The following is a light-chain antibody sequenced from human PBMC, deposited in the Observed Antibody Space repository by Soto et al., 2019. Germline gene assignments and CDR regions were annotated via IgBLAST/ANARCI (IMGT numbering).Light chain of an antibody. J-gene: IGLJ2*01. V-gene: IGLV1-40*01. Sequence: QSVLTQPPSVSGAPGQRVTISCTGSSSNIGAGYDVHWYQQLPGTAPKLLIYNSINRPSGVPDRFSGSKSGTSASLAIAGLQAEDEADYFCQSSDDSRRGIFGGGTQLTVL. CDR1: SSNIGAGYD. CDR3: QSSDDSRRGI. CDR2: NSI.